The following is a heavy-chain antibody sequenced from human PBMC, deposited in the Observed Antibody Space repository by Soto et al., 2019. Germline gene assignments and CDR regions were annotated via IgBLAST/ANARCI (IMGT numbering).Heavy chain of an antibody. V-gene: IGHV1-46*01. CDR3: ARDRFNGVYGDLDAFDI. D-gene: IGHD2-8*01. CDR2: INPSGGST. CDR1: GYTFTSYY. Sequence: ASVKVSCKASGYTFTSYYMHWVRQAPGQGLEWMGIINPSGGSTSYAQKFQGRVTMTRDTSTSTVYMELSSLRSEDTAVYYCARDRFNGVYGDLDAFDIWGQGTMVTVSS. J-gene: IGHJ3*02.